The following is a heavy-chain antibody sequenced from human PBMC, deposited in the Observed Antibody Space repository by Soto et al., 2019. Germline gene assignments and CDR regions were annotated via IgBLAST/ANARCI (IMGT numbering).Heavy chain of an antibody. CDR1: GYTFTSYG. J-gene: IGHJ6*02. CDR3: ARLAILTGYYNAGGMDV. D-gene: IGHD3-9*01. V-gene: IGHV1-18*01. CDR2: ISAYNGNT. Sequence: QVQLVQSGAEVKKPGASVKVSCKASGYTFTSYGISWVRQAPGQGLEWMGWISAYNGNTNYAQKLQGRVTMTTDTSTSTAYMELRGLISDDTAVYYCARLAILTGYYNAGGMDVGGQGTTVTVSS.